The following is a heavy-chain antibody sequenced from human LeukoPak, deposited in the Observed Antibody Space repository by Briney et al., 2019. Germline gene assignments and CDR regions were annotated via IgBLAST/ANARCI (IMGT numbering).Heavy chain of an antibody. CDR3: VRDRESRSAWSLDS. D-gene: IGHD6-13*01. CDR1: GFTFGTYW. Sequence: GGSLRLSCAASGFTFGTYWMSWVRQAPGKGLEWVANIHQDGSEEYYVDSVKGRFTISRDNAKNSLYLHMNSLRAEDTAVYYCVRDRESRSAWSLDSWGQGTLVTVSS. CDR2: IHQDGSEE. J-gene: IGHJ4*02. V-gene: IGHV3-7*01.